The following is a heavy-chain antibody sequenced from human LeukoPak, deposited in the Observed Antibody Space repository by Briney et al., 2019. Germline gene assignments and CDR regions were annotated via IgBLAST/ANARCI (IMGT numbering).Heavy chain of an antibody. J-gene: IGHJ4*02. V-gene: IGHV5-51*01. CDR3: ARRKAVARISYFDS. CDR2: IYPGNSDT. D-gene: IGHD6-19*01. Sequence: GESLKISCEGSGDRFTPYWITWVRQKPGKGLEGMGIIYPGNSDTKYSPSFQGQITISADQSINTAHLQWSSLEASDTAMYYCARRKAVARISYFDSWGQGTLVTVSS. CDR1: GDRFTPYW.